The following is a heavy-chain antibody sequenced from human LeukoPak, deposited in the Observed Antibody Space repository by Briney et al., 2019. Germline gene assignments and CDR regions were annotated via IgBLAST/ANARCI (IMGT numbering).Heavy chain of an antibody. V-gene: IGHV3-23*01. CDR1: GFTFSNLA. D-gene: IGHD6-19*01. J-gene: IGHJ4*02. CDR3: AKDARRYSGWYFFDH. Sequence: GGSLRLSCVASGFTFSNLAVGWVRQAPGKGLEWVSVISDTGGTTYYADSVKGRFTISRDNSRNTLYLQMNSLRVDDTAVYFCAKDARRYSGWYFFDHWGQGTLVTVST. CDR2: ISDTGGTT.